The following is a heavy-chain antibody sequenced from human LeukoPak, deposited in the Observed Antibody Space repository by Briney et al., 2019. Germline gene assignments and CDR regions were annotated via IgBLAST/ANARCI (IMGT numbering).Heavy chain of an antibody. Sequence: PGGSLRLSCAASGFTFSSYEMNWVRQAPGKGLEWVSYISSSGSTIYYADSVKGRFTISRDNAKNSLYLQMNSLRAEDTAVYYCARGLYYYDSSGSYFDYWGQRTLVTVSS. D-gene: IGHD3-22*01. CDR1: GFTFSSYE. J-gene: IGHJ4*02. V-gene: IGHV3-48*03. CDR2: ISSSGSTI. CDR3: ARGLYYYDSSGSYFDY.